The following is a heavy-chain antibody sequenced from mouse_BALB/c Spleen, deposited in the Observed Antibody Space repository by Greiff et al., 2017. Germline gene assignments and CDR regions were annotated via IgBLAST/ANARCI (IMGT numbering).Heavy chain of an antibody. CDR3: ARGDYYYAMDY. J-gene: IGHJ4*01. V-gene: IGHV7-3*02. CDR1: GFTFTDYY. D-gene: IGHD3-3*01. CDR2: IRNKANGYTT. Sequence: DVKLVESGGGLVQPGGSLRLSCATSGFTFTDYYMSWVRQPPGKALEWLGFIRNKANGYTTEYSASVKGRFTISRDNSQSILYLQMNTLRAEDSATYYCARGDYYYAMDYWGQGTSVTVSS.